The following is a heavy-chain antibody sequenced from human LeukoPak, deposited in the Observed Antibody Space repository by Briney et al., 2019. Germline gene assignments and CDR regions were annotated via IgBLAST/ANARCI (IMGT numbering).Heavy chain of an antibody. CDR1: GFTFSSYW. CDR3: ARLQGGSSGSYYNEDDY. CDR2: IKQDGSEK. D-gene: IGHD3-10*01. Sequence: GGSLRLSCAASGFTFSSYWMSWVRQAPGKGLEWVANIKQDGSEKYYVDSVKGRFTISRDNAKNSLYLQMNSLRDEDTAVYYCARLQGGSSGSYYNEDDYWGQGTLVTVSS. V-gene: IGHV3-7*02. J-gene: IGHJ4*02.